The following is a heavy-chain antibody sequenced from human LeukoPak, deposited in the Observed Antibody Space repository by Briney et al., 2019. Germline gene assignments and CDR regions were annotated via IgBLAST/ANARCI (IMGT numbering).Heavy chain of an antibody. CDR3: ARQARYYYGSGSYYKQSFYYYYYYMDV. CDR2: IYTSGST. D-gene: IGHD3-10*01. J-gene: IGHJ6*03. Sequence: KTSETLSLTCTVSGGSISSGSYYWSWIRQPAGKGLEWIGRIYTSGSTNYNPSLKSRVTISVDTSKNQFSLKLSSVTAADTAVYYCARQARYYYGSGSYYKQSFYYYYYYMDVWGKGTTVTISS. CDR1: GGSISSGSYY. V-gene: IGHV4-61*02.